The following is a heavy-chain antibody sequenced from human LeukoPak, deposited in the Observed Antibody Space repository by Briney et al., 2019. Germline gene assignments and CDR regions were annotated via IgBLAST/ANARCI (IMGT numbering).Heavy chain of an antibody. Sequence: PSETLSLTCTVSGGSISSYYWSWIRQPPGKGLEWIGYIYYSGSTNYNPSLKSRVTISVDTSKNQFSLKLSSVTAAGTAVYYCAISYYDILTGYSSAFDYWGQGTLVTVSS. D-gene: IGHD3-9*01. J-gene: IGHJ4*02. V-gene: IGHV4-59*01. CDR2: IYYSGST. CDR3: AISYYDILTGYSSAFDY. CDR1: GGSISSYY.